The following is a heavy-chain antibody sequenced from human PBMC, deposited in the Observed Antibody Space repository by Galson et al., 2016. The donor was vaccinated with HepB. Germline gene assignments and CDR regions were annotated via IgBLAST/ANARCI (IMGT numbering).Heavy chain of an antibody. CDR3: SQTRPVTTFGVVALTLYFDL. V-gene: IGHV2-26*01. Sequence: PALVKPTQTLTLTCTVSGFSLTDARVAVTWIRQPPGRSLEWLAHIFSNDDKSYTSSLKNRLSISKDTSKSQVVLTMTNVDPVDTGTYYCSQTRPVTTFGVVALTLYFDLWGRGTPVTVSS. J-gene: IGHJ2*01. D-gene: IGHD3-3*01. CDR1: GFSLTDARVA. CDR2: IFSNDDK.